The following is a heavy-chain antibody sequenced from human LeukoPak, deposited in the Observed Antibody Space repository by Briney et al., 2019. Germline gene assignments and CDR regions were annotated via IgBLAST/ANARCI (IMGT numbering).Heavy chain of an antibody. J-gene: IGHJ5*02. CDR1: GYTFTSYD. CDR2: INPNGGGT. D-gene: IGHD2-2*01. V-gene: IGHV1-2*06. CDR3: ARDIGGYCSRSSCLANWFDP. Sequence: GASVKVSCKASGYTFTSYDINWVRQAPGQGLEWMGRINPNGGGTNYAQKFQGRVTMTRDTSISTAYMELSRLRSDDTAVYYCARDIGGYCSRSSCLANWFDPWGQGTLVTASS.